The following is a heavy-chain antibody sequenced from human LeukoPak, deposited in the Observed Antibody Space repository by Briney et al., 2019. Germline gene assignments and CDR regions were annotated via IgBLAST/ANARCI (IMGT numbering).Heavy chain of an antibody. D-gene: IGHD3-16*01. CDR3: AKVTWDYDCVWGDFDY. CDR2: MSGTGVST. J-gene: IGHJ4*02. Sequence: GGSLRLSCAASGFTFSSYAMTWVRQAPGKGLEWVSGMSGTGVSTYYADSVKGRFTISRDNSKNTLFLQMNSLRAEDTAVYYCAKVTWDYDCVWGDFDYWGQGTLVTVSS. V-gene: IGHV3-23*01. CDR1: GFTFSSYA.